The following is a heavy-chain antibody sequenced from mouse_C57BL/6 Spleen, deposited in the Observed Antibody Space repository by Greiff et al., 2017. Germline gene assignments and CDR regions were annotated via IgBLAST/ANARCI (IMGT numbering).Heavy chain of an antibody. CDR1: GFTFSDYG. CDR3: AREGWLRGFDV. D-gene: IGHD2-2*01. Sequence: DVMLVESGGGLVKPGGSLKLSCAASGFTFSDYGMHWVRQAPEKGLEWVAYISSGSSTIYYADTVKGRFTISRDNAKNTLFLQMTSLRSEDTAMYYCAREGWLRGFDVGRTGTTVTVSS. V-gene: IGHV5-17*01. CDR2: ISSGSSTI. J-gene: IGHJ1*03.